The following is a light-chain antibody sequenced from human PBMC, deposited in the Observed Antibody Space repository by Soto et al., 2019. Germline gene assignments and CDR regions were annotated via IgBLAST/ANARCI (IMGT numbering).Light chain of an antibody. Sequence: EIQMTQSPSTLSASVGDRVTITCRASQSITSWLAWYQQKPGKAPNLLIYKASTLESGVPPRFSGSGSGTEFTLTISSLQPDDFATYYCQQYHTLWTFGQGTKVEIK. V-gene: IGKV1-5*03. CDR3: QQYHTLWT. CDR1: QSITSW. CDR2: KAS. J-gene: IGKJ1*01.